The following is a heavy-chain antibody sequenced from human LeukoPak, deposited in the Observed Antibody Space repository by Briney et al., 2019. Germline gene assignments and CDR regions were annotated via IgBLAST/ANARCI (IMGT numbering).Heavy chain of an antibody. V-gene: IGHV3-30*18. J-gene: IGHJ4*02. D-gene: IGHD5-18*01. CDR1: GFTFSSYG. CDR2: ISYDGSNK. CDR3: TKGTIWLPFDY. Sequence: AGGSLRLSCAASGFTFSSYGMHWVRQAPGKGLEWVAVISYDGSNKYYADSAKGRFTISRDNSKNTLYLQMNSLRAEDTAVYYCTKGTIWLPFDYWGQGTLVTVSS.